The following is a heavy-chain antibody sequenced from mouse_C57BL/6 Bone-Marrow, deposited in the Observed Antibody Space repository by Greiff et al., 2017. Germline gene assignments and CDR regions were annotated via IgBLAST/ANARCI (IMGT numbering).Heavy chain of an antibody. CDR3: ARSGYGSSDGYFDV. J-gene: IGHJ1*03. D-gene: IGHD1-1*01. Sequence: EVKVVESGGGLVKPGGSLKLSCAASGFTFSDYGMHWVRQAPEKGLEWVAYISSGSSTIYYADTVKGRFTISRDNAKNTLFLQMTSLRAEYTAMYYCARSGYGSSDGYFDVWGTGTTVTVSS. CDR1: GFTFSDYG. V-gene: IGHV5-17*01. CDR2: ISSGSSTI.